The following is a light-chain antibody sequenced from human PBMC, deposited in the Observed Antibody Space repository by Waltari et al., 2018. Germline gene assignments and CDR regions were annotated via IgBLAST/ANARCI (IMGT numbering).Light chain of an antibody. Sequence: QSALTQPASVSGSPGQSITISCTGISGDVETYNLVSWYQQHPGQAPKLIIYEADKRPSGVSNRFSGSKSGNTASLTISGLQAEDEADYYCFSYTSSRTWVFGGGTKLTVL. V-gene: IGLV2-23*01. CDR3: FSYTSSRTWV. CDR2: EAD. CDR1: SGDVETYNL. J-gene: IGLJ3*02.